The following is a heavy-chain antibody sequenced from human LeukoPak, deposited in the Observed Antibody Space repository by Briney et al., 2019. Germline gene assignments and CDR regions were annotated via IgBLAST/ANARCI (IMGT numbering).Heavy chain of an antibody. CDR2: ISSSGSST. J-gene: IGHJ4*02. D-gene: IGHD4/OR15-4a*01. CDR1: GITFSTYA. Sequence: PGGSLRLSCVASGITFSTYAMSWVRQAPGKGLEWVSVISSSGSSTYYADSVKGRFTISRDNLKNTLYLQMNSLRAEDTAVYYCARAQTMVAYPFLYWGQGTLVTVSS. CDR3: ARAQTMVAYPFLY. V-gene: IGHV3-23*01.